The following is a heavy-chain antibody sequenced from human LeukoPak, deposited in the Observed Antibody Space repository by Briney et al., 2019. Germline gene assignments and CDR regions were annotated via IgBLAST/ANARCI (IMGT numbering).Heavy chain of an antibody. CDR3: ARLHCSGGSCYLDY. Sequence: PSETLSLTCTVSGGSISSGSYYWSWIRQPAGKGLEWIGRIYTSGSTNYNPSLKSRVTISVDTSKNQFSLKLSSVTAADTAVYYFARLHCSGGSCYLDYWGQGTLVTVSS. V-gene: IGHV4-61*02. CDR2: IYTSGST. CDR1: GGSISSGSYY. J-gene: IGHJ4*02. D-gene: IGHD2-15*01.